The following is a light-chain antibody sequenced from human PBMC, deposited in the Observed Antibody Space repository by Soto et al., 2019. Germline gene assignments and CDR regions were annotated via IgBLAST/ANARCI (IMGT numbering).Light chain of an antibody. CDR2: EVT. CDR3: TSYRSNSYV. J-gene: IGLJ1*01. V-gene: IGLV2-14*01. Sequence: QSVLTQPASVSGSPGQSITISCTGTSSDVGGYNYVSWYQQHPGKAPKLMIYEVTNRPSGVSNRFSGSKSGNTASLTISGLQAEDEADYYCTSYRSNSYVFGTGTKVTVL. CDR1: SSDVGGYNY.